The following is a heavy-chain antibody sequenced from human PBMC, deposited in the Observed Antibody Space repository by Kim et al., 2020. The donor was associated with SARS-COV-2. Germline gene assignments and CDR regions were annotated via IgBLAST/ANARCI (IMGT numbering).Heavy chain of an antibody. V-gene: IGHV4-34*01. D-gene: IGHD2-15*01. Sequence: SRVTISVDTSKNQFSLKLSPVTAADTAVYYCARGRRDIVVVVAATRGMDVWGQGTTVTVSS. CDR3: ARGRRDIVVVVAATRGMDV. J-gene: IGHJ6*02.